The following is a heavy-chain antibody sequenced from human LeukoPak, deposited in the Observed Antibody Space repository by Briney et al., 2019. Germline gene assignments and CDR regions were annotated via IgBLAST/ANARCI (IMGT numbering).Heavy chain of an antibody. Sequence: GGSLRLSCAASGFTFSSYWMSWVRQAPGKGLEWVANIKQDGSEKYYVDSVKGRFTISRDNAKNSPYLQMNSLRAEDTAVYYCARELDTMIVVVMGLDYWGQGTLDTVSS. V-gene: IGHV3-7*04. CDR2: IKQDGSEK. J-gene: IGHJ4*02. D-gene: IGHD3-22*01. CDR3: ARELDTMIVVVMGLDY. CDR1: GFTFSSYW.